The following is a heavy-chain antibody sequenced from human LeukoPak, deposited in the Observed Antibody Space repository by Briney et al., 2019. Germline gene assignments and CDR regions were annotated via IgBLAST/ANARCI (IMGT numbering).Heavy chain of an antibody. J-gene: IGHJ6*02. D-gene: IGHD2-21*02. CDR3: ARGAGGDWVDYYYYYGMDV. Sequence: SETLSLTCTASGGSISSGSYFWGWIRQPPGKGLEWIGSIYYSGSTYYNPSLKGRVTISVDTSKNQFSLKLSSVTAADTAVYYCARGAGGDWVDYYYYYGMDVWGQGTTVTVSS. CDR2: IYYSGST. CDR1: GGSISSGSYF. V-gene: IGHV4-39*07.